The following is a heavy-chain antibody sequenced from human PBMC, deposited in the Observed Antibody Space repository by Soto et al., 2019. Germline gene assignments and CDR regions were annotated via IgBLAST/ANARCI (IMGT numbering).Heavy chain of an antibody. CDR3: ARSIMEGDY. Sequence: QVQLIQSGAEVKKPGASVKVSCKASGYTFTSSYIHWVRQAPGQGLEWMAIINPNGGSTNYAQKFQGRVTMTRDTSTSTVYMELSSRTSEDTAVYYCARSIMEGDYWGQGTLVTVSS. V-gene: IGHV1-46*03. CDR1: GYTFTSSY. D-gene: IGHD3-16*01. CDR2: INPNGGST. J-gene: IGHJ4*02.